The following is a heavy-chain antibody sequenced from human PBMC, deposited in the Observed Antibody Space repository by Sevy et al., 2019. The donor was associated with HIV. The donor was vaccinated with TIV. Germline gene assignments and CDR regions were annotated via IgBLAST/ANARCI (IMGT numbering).Heavy chain of an antibody. CDR2: ISSGSVHM. CDR3: AREQWLDH. Sequence: GALRLSCAASGFSFSDYNMNWVRQAPGKGLEWVSSISSGSVHMNYADSIKGRFTISRDNAKNSLYLHLNSLRAEDTAVYYCAREQWLDHWGQGTLVTVSS. V-gene: IGHV3-21*01. J-gene: IGHJ5*02. CDR1: GFSFSDYN.